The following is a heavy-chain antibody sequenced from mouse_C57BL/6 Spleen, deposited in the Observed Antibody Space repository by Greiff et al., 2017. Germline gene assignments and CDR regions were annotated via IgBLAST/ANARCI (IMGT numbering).Heavy chain of an antibody. D-gene: IGHD2-3*01. Sequence: QVQLQQSGAELVRPGASVTLSCKASGYTFTDYEMHWVKQTPVHGLEWIGAIDPETGGTAYNQKFKGKAILTADKSSSTAYMELRSLTSEDSAGYYGTRWLLHDFDYWGQGTTLTVSS. CDR2: IDPETGGT. CDR3: TRWLLHDFDY. V-gene: IGHV1-15*01. CDR1: GYTFTDYE. J-gene: IGHJ2*01.